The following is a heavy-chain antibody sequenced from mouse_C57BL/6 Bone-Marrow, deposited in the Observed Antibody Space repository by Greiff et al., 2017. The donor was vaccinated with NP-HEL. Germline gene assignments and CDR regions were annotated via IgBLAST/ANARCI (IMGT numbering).Heavy chain of an antibody. CDR2: ISSGGSYT. Sequence: EVMLVESGGDLVKPGGSLKLSCAASGFTFSSYGMSWVRQTPDKRLEWVATISSGGSYTYYPDSVKGRFTISRDNAKNTLYLQMSSLKSEDTAMYYCANWFAYWGQGTLVTVSA. CDR1: GFTFSSYG. CDR3: ANWFAY. J-gene: IGHJ3*01. V-gene: IGHV5-6*02.